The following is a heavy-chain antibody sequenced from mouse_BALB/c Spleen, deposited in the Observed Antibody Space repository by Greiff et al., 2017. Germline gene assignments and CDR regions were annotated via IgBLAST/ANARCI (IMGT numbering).Heavy chain of an antibody. CDR2: IWAGGST. V-gene: IGHV2-9*02. D-gene: IGHD2-4*01. CDR3: ARDDYDYDWFAY. CDR1: GFSLTSYG. Sequence: QVQLKESGPGLVAPSQSLSITCTVSGFSLTSYGVHWVRQPPGKGLEWLGVIWAGGSTNYNSALMSRLSISKDNSKSQVFLKMNSLQTDDTAMYYCARDDYDYDWFAYWGQGTLVTVSA. J-gene: IGHJ3*01.